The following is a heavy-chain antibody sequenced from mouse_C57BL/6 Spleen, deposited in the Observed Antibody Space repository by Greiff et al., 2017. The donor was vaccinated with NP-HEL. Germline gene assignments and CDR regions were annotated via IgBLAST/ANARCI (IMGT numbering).Heavy chain of an antibody. Sequence: QVQLQQPGAELVMPGASVKLSCKASGYTFTSYWMHWVKQRPGQGLEWIGEIDPSDSYTNYNQKFKGKSTLTVDKSSSTAYMQLSSLTSEDSAVYYCAKTGGSSLLWYFDVWGTGTTVTVSS. CDR3: AKTGGSSLLWYFDV. J-gene: IGHJ1*03. V-gene: IGHV1-69*01. CDR2: IDPSDSYT. D-gene: IGHD1-1*01. CDR1: GYTFTSYW.